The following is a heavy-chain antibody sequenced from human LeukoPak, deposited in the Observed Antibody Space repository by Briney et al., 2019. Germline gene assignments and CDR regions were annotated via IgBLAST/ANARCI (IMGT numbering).Heavy chain of an antibody. CDR3: ARSMVRGHAFDI. Sequence: SETLSLTCAVYGGSFSGYYWSWIRQPPGKGLEWIGEINHSGSTNYNPSLKSRVTISVDTSKNQFSLKLSSVTAADTAVYYCARSMVRGHAFDIWGQGTMVTVSS. CDR1: GGSFSGYY. V-gene: IGHV4-34*01. CDR2: INHSGST. D-gene: IGHD3-10*01. J-gene: IGHJ3*02.